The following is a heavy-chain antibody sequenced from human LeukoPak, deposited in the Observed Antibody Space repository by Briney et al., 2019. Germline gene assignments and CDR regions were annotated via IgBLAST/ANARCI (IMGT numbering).Heavy chain of an antibody. D-gene: IGHD4-17*01. CDR2: INPNSGGT. CDR3: ARGKSRGDYVSGMDV. Sequence: ASVKVSCKASGYTFTSYDINWVRQATGQGLEWMGWINPNSGGTNYAQKFQGRVTMTRDTSISTAYMELSRLRSDDTAVYYCARGKSRGDYVSGMDVWGQGTTVTVSS. V-gene: IGHV1-2*02. CDR1: GYTFTSYD. J-gene: IGHJ6*02.